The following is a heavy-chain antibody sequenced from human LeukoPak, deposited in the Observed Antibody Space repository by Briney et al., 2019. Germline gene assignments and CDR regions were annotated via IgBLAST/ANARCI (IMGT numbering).Heavy chain of an antibody. CDR2: ISSSSSYI. V-gene: IGHV3-21*01. Sequence: PGGSLRLSCAASGFSFSSYNMDWVRQAPGKGLEWVSSISSSSSYIYYADSVKGRFTISRDNAKNSLYLQMNSLRAEDTAVYYCARDPPTDYWGQGTLVTVSP. CDR3: ARDPPTDY. CDR1: GFSFSSYN. J-gene: IGHJ4*02.